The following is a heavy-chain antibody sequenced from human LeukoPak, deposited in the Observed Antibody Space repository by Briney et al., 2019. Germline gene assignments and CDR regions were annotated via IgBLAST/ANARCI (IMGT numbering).Heavy chain of an antibody. CDR3: ASSPLYSSGWYGSV. CDR2: IYYSGST. J-gene: IGHJ4*02. CDR1: GGSFSGYY. Sequence: PSETLSLTCAVYGGSFSGYYWSWIRQPPGKGLEWIGYIYYSGSTNYNPSLKSRVTISVDTSKNQFSLKLSSVTAADTAVYYCASSPLYSSGWYGSVWGQGTLVTVSS. V-gene: IGHV4-59*01. D-gene: IGHD6-19*01.